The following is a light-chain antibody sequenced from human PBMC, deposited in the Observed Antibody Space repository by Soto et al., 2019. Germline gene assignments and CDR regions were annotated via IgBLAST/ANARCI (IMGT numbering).Light chain of an antibody. CDR2: GAS. CDR3: QQYGSTLIT. CDR1: QSVASSL. J-gene: IGKJ5*01. V-gene: IGKV3-20*01. Sequence: DIVLTQSPGTLSLSPGERATLSCRASQSVASSLLAWYQQKPGQAPRLLIYGASNRATGIPDRFSGSGSGTDFTLTISGREPEEFAVDYCQQYGSTLITFGQGTRLETK.